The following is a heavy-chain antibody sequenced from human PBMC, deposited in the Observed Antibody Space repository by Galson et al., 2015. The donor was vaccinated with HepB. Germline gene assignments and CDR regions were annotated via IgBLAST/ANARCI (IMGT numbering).Heavy chain of an antibody. Sequence: SVKVSCKVSGYTLTELSMHWVRQAPGKGLEWMGGFDPEDGETIYAQKFQGRVTMTEDTSTDTAYMELSSLRSEDTAVYYCATQSDVRFLEWLGSPPSYYMDVWGKGTTVTVSS. CDR3: ATQSDVRFLEWLGSPPSYYMDV. CDR1: GYTLTELS. V-gene: IGHV1-24*01. D-gene: IGHD3-3*01. CDR2: FDPEDGET. J-gene: IGHJ6*03.